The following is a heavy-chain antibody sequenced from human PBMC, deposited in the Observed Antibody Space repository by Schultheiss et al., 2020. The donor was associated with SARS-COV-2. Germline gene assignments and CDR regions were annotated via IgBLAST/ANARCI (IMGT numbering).Heavy chain of an antibody. V-gene: IGHV3-23*03. D-gene: IGHD3-22*01. Sequence: GESLKISCAASGFTFSSYAMSWVRQAPGKGLEWVSVIYSGGSTYYADSVKGRFTISRDNSKNTLNLQMSSLRAEDTAVYYCAKDRRDYDSSGYYYDNWFDPWGQGALVTVSS. CDR1: GFTFSSYA. CDR3: AKDRRDYDSSGYYYDNWFDP. CDR2: IYSGGST. J-gene: IGHJ5*02.